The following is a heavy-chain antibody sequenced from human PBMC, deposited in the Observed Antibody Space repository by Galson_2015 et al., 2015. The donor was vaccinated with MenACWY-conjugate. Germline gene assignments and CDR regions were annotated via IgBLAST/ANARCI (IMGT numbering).Heavy chain of an antibody. CDR3: AKDWSVPYSTISYSFYMDV. CDR2: ISYDGSNE. V-gene: IGHV3-30*18. CDR1: FLLFFIFF. D-gene: IGHD6-13*01. J-gene: IGHJ6*03. Sequence: SFRLSFSFSFLLFFIFFFPFFRQVPGKGLEWMAVISYDGSNESYADSVKGRFTISRDNSKNKLYLQMNSLRADDTAVYYCAKDWSVPYSTISYSFYMDVWGKGTTVTVAS.